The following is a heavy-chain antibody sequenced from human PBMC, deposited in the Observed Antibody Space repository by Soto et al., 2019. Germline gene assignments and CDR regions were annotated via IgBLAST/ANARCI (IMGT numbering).Heavy chain of an antibody. V-gene: IGHV4-59*01. J-gene: IGHJ6*02. CDR3: ARENYYGSGRSLYYYYGMDV. D-gene: IGHD3-10*01. CDR1: GGSISSDY. Sequence: SETLSLTCTVSGGSISSDYWSWIRQPPGKGLEWIGYIYYSGSTSYNPSLKSRVTISVDTSKNQFSLKLSSVTAADTAVYYCARENYYGSGRSLYYYYGMDVWGQGTTVTVSS. CDR2: IYYSGST.